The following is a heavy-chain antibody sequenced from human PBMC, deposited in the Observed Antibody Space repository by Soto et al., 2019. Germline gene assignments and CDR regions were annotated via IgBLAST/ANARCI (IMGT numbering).Heavy chain of an antibody. CDR3: ARETDYYGSGTTYYFGMDV. J-gene: IGHJ6*02. CDR2: ISYDGSNK. V-gene: IGHV3-30-3*01. Sequence: QVQLVESGGGVVQPGRSLRLSCAASGFTFSSYAMHWVRQAPGKGLEWVAVISYDGSNKYYADSVKGRFTISRDNSKNTLYLQMNSLRDEDTAVYYCARETDYYGSGTTYYFGMDVWGQGTTVTVSS. D-gene: IGHD3-10*01. CDR1: GFTFSSYA.